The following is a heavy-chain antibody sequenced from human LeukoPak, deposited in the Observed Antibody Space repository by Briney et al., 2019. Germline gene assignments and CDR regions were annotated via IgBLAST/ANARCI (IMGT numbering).Heavy chain of an antibody. J-gene: IGHJ4*02. D-gene: IGHD1-1*01. V-gene: IGHV3-21*01. CDR2: ISSSSRSI. CDR3: ARSGYNWNDVIFFDY. CDR1: GFTFSGYT. Sequence: PGGSLRLSCAASGFTFSGYTMNWVRQAPGKGLEWGSSISSSSRSIYYADSVKGRFTISRDNAKNSLYLQMNSLRAEDTAVYYCARSGYNWNDVIFFDYWGQGILVTVSS.